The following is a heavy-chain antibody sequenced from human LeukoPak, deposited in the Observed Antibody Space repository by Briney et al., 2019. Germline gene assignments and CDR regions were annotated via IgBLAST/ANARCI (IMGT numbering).Heavy chain of an antibody. CDR3: ARDGDYGYWYFDL. J-gene: IGHJ2*01. CDR1: GGSISSGSYY. Sequence: SETLSLTCTVSGGSISSGSYYWSWIRQPAGKGLEWIGRIYTSGSTYYNPSLKSRVTISVDTSKNQFSLKLSSVTAADTAVYYCARDGDYGYWYFDLWGRGTLVTVSS. CDR2: IYTSGST. V-gene: IGHV4-61*02. D-gene: IGHD3-16*01.